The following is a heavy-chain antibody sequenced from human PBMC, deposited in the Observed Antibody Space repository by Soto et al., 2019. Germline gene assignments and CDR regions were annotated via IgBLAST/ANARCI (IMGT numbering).Heavy chain of an antibody. CDR1: GGSFSGYY. J-gene: IGHJ4*02. CDR3: ARGGVDYYDSSGYYFSPYSSDY. CDR2: INHSGST. Sequence: SETLSLTCAVYGGSFSGYYWSRIRQPPGKGLEWIGEINHSGSTNYNPSLKSRVTISVDTSKNQFSLKLSSVTAADTAVYYCARGGVDYYDSSGYYFSPYSSDYWGQGPRVTVSS. V-gene: IGHV4-34*01. D-gene: IGHD3-22*01.